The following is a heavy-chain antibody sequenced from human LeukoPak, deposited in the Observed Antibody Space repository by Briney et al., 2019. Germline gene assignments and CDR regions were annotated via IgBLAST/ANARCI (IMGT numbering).Heavy chain of an antibody. V-gene: IGHV3-21*04. CDR1: GFTFSSYA. Sequence: KPGGSLRLSCAASGFTFSSYAMSWVRQAPGKGLEWVSAVSATSLHIYYADSVKGRFTISRDNAKNSLYLQMNSLRAEDTAVYYCAKYYDTLTSLPFDYWGQGTLVTVCS. CDR2: VSATSLHI. CDR3: AKYYDTLTSLPFDY. D-gene: IGHD3-9*01. J-gene: IGHJ4*02.